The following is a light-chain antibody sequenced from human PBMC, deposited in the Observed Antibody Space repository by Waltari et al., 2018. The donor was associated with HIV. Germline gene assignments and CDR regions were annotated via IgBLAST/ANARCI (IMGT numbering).Light chain of an antibody. V-gene: IGKV4-1*01. J-gene: IGKJ3*01. Sequence: DIVMTQSPDSLAVSLGARATLNCKSSLGVLYSSNNKNYLAWYQQKPGQPPKLLIYWASTRESGVPDRFSGSGSGTDFTLTISSLQAEDVAVYYCQQYYSTPPLTFGPGTKVDIK. CDR3: QQYYSTPPLT. CDR1: LGVLYSSNNKNY. CDR2: WAS.